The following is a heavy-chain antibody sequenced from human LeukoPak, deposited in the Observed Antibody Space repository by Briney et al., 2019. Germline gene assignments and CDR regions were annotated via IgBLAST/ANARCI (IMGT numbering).Heavy chain of an antibody. Sequence: PSETLSLTCTVSGGSISSSSYYWGWIRQPPGKGLEWIGSIYYSGSTYYNPSLKSRVTISVDTSKNQFSLKLSSVTAADTAVYYCARGEWFYYDSSGYYLDYYFDYWGQGTLVTVSS. D-gene: IGHD3-22*01. CDR1: GGSISSSSYY. J-gene: IGHJ4*02. CDR2: IYYSGST. V-gene: IGHV4-39*01. CDR3: ARGEWFYYDSSGYYLDYYFDY.